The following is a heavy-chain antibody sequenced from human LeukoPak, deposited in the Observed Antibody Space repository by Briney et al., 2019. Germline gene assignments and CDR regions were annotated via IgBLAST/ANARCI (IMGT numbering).Heavy chain of an antibody. J-gene: IGHJ6*02. Sequence: GGSLRLSCAASGFTFSSYAMSWVRQAPGKGLEWVSAISGSGGSTYYADSVKGRFTISRDNSKNTLYLQMNSLRAEDTAVYYCAKEYCSSTSCSSDYYYYGMDVWGQGTTVIVFS. CDR2: ISGSGGST. D-gene: IGHD2-2*01. CDR3: AKEYCSSTSCSSDYYYYGMDV. CDR1: GFTFSSYA. V-gene: IGHV3-23*01.